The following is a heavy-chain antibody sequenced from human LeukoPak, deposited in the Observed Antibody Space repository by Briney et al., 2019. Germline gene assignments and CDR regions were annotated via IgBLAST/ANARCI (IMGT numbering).Heavy chain of an antibody. Sequence: ASVKVSCKASGGTFSSYAISWVRQAPGKGLEWMGGFDPEDGETIYAQKFQGRVTMTEDTSTDTAYMELSSLRSEDTAVYYCATDFGSYLYYWGQGTLVTVSS. CDR2: FDPEDGET. V-gene: IGHV1-24*01. CDR1: GGTFSSYA. D-gene: IGHD1-26*01. J-gene: IGHJ4*02. CDR3: ATDFGSYLYY.